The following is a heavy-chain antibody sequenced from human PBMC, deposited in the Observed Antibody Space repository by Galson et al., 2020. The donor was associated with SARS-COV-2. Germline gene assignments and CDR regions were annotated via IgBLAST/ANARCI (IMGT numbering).Heavy chain of an antibody. CDR1: GGSISSSSYY. CDR3: ARHRRITIFGVVIMDAFDI. CDR2: IYYSGST. D-gene: IGHD3-3*01. Sequence: ETSATLSLTCTVSGGSISSSSYYWGWIRQPPGKGLEWIGSIYYSGSTYYNPSLKSRVTISVDTSKNQFSLKLSSVTAADTAVYYCARHRRITIFGVVIMDAFDIWGQGTMVTVSS. V-gene: IGHV4-39*01. J-gene: IGHJ3*02.